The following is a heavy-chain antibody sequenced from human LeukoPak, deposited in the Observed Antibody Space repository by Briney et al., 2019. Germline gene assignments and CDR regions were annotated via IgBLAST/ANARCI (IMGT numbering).Heavy chain of an antibody. CDR3: ARLKATVSIHAYFDS. Sequence: SETLSLTCTVSGGSISSSSYYWGWIRQPPGKGLEWIGYIDHSGSTNYNPSLKSRVSISSDTSKNRFSLELSSVTAADTAVYYCARLKATVSIHAYFDSWGQGTLVTVSS. CDR2: IDHSGST. D-gene: IGHD4-17*01. J-gene: IGHJ4*02. CDR1: GGSISSSSYY. V-gene: IGHV4-61*05.